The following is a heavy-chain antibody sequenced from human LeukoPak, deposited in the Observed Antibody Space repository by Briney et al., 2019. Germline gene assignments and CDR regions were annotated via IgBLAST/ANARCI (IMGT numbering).Heavy chain of an antibody. CDR3: ARGLGELFNS. CDR2: TYHSGST. Sequence: SETLSLTCTISGGSISSSNWWSWARQPPGKGLEWIGETYHSGSTNYNPSLKSRVTISVDKSKNQFSLKLSSVTAADTAMYYCARGLGELFNSWGQGTLVTVSS. J-gene: IGHJ5*01. CDR1: GGSISSSNW. D-gene: IGHD3-10*01. V-gene: IGHV4-4*02.